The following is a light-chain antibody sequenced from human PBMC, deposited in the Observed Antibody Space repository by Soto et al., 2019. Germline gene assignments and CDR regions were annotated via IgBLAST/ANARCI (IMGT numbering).Light chain of an antibody. CDR1: SSDVGSYNL. Sequence: QSALTQPASVSGSPGQSITISCTGTSSDVGSYNLVSWYQQHPGEAPKLMIYEVSKRPSGVSNRFSGSKSGNTASLTISGLQAEDDADYYFCSYAATSPWVFGGGTKLTVL. J-gene: IGLJ3*02. CDR3: CSYAATSPWV. V-gene: IGLV2-23*02. CDR2: EVS.